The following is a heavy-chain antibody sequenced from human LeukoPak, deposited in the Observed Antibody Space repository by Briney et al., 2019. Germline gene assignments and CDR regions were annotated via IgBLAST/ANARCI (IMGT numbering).Heavy chain of an antibody. V-gene: IGHV3-74*01. J-gene: IGHJ4*02. CDR1: GFTFSNAW. CDR3: TREVVLTAISVLDY. Sequence: PGGSLRLSCAASGFTFSNAWMSWVRQAPGKGLVWVSRINSDGSSTIYADSVKGRFTISRDNAENTVYLQMNSLRAEDTAVYYCTREVVLTAISVLDYWGQGTPVTVSS. CDR2: INSDGSST. D-gene: IGHD2-21*02.